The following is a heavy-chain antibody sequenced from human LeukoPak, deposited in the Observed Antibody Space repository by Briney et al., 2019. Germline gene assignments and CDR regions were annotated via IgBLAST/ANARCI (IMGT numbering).Heavy chain of an antibody. J-gene: IGHJ4*02. D-gene: IGHD3-3*01. CDR1: GGSINSSSYY. Sequence: SETLSLTCTVSGGSINSSSYYWGWIRQPPGKGLEWIGSIYYSGSTYYNPSLKSRVTISVDTSKNQFSLKLSSVTAADTAVYYCARQLRFFGNFDYWGQGTLVTVSS. CDR3: ARQLRFFGNFDY. CDR2: IYYSGST. V-gene: IGHV4-39*07.